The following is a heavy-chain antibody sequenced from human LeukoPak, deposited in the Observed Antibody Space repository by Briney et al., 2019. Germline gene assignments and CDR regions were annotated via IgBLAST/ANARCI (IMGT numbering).Heavy chain of an antibody. J-gene: IGHJ4*02. Sequence: PGGSLRLSCAASGFTFSSYGMHWVRQAPGKGLEWVAFIRYDGSNKYYADSVKGRFTISRDNSKNTLYLQMNSLRAEDTAVYYSAKGGRGYSYGSFDYWGQGTLVTVSS. CDR3: AKGGRGYSYGSFDY. CDR2: IRYDGSNK. D-gene: IGHD5-18*01. V-gene: IGHV3-30*02. CDR1: GFTFSSYG.